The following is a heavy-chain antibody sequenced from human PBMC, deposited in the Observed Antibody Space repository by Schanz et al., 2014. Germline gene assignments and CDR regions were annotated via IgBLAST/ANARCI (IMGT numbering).Heavy chain of an antibody. J-gene: IGHJ5*01. Sequence: EVQLVESGGGLVQPGKSLRLSCAASGFTFDKYAIHWFLQAPGKGLEWISYVSSSSSYTHYADSVKGRFTITRDNAKNSLWLEENSLRVEDTAVYFCAKKVPAYNPMDSWGQGTPVTVSS. CDR1: GFTFDKYA. CDR3: AKKVPAYNPMDS. D-gene: IGHD1-1*01. V-gene: IGHV3-48*04. CDR2: VSSSSSYT.